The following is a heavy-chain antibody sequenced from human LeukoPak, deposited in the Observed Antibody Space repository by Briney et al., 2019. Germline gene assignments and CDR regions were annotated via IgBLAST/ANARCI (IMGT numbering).Heavy chain of an antibody. V-gene: IGHV3-30*18. J-gene: IGHJ3*01. CDR1: GFSFSSYG. CDR3: AKDLSVVGAHDSFDV. Sequence: GGSLRLSCAASGFSFSSYGMHWVRQAPGKGLEWLSVISYDGNTIYYADSVKGRFTISRDNSKNTLYLQMNSLRIEDTAVYYCAKDLSVVGAHDSFDVWGQGTMVTVSS. CDR2: ISYDGNTI. D-gene: IGHD1-26*01.